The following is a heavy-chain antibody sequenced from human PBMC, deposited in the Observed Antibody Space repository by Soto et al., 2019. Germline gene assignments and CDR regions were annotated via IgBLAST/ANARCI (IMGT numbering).Heavy chain of an antibody. CDR1: GFTFSSYW. J-gene: IGHJ4*02. CDR2: INTDGSDT. Sequence: GGSLRLSCAASGFTFSSYWMHWVRQAPGKGLVWVSGINTDGSDTRYADFVKGRFTISRDNAENILYLQMSSLRAEDTAVYYCARGFKDLVWGQGAVDTVSS. V-gene: IGHV3-74*01. CDR3: ARGFKDLV.